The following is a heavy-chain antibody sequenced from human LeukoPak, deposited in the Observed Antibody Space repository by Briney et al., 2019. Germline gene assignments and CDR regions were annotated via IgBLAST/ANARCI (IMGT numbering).Heavy chain of an antibody. CDR1: GGPISSRDYC. D-gene: IGHD3-22*01. CDR2: FDYSGDT. CDR3: ARSVSSGPLRY. Sequence: SETVSLTCTVSGGPISSRDYCWGWIRQSAGKGLEWIGSFDYSGDTYYNPSLTSRATISVDTPKNQFSLKLSFVTDADTAVYYCARSVSSGPLRYWGEGTLVIVSS. J-gene: IGHJ4*02. V-gene: IGHV4-39*01.